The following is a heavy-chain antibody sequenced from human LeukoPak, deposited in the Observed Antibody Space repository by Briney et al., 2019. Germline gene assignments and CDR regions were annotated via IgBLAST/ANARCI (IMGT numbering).Heavy chain of an antibody. V-gene: IGHV4-59*08. CDR3: ARSSGYYDAFDL. CDR1: GGSISSYY. Sequence: SETLSLTCTVSGGSISSYYWSWIRQPPGKGLEWIGYIYYSGSTNYNPSLKSRVTISVDTSKNQFSLKLSSVTAADTAVYYCARSSGYYDAFDLWGQGTMVTASS. J-gene: IGHJ3*01. D-gene: IGHD3-22*01. CDR2: IYYSGST.